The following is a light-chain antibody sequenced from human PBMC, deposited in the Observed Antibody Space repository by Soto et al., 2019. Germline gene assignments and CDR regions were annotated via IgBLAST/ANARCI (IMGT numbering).Light chain of an antibody. V-gene: IGKV1-5*03. CDR3: LQYNTYSTWT. J-gene: IGKJ1*01. CDR1: QTISSW. CDR2: KAS. Sequence: DIQMTQSPSTLSASVGDRVTITCRASQTISSWLAWYQQKPGKAPRLLIYKASNLENGVPSRFSGSGSGTEFTLPIISLQPDDFATYYCLQYNTYSTWTFGPGTKVDIK.